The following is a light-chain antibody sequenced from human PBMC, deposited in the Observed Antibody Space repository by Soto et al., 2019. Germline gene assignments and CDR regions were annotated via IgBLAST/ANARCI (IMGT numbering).Light chain of an antibody. CDR3: QQYNNWPRT. V-gene: IGKV1-5*03. Sequence: DIQMTQSPSTMSASVGDRVTITCRASQSIDSWLAWYQQKPGKAPKFLMYKASNLESGVPSRFSGSGSETEFTLTISSLQPEDFAVYYCQQYNNWPRTFGQGTKVDIK. CDR2: KAS. CDR1: QSIDSW. J-gene: IGKJ1*01.